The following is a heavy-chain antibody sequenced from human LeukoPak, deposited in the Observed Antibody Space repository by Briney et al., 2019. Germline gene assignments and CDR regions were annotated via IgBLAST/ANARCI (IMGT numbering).Heavy chain of an antibody. CDR2: IYYSGST. Sequence: SQTLSLTCTVSGGSISSGGYYWSWIRQRPGKGLEWIGYIYYSGSTYYNPSLKSRVTISVDTSKNQFSLKLSSVTAADTAVYYCARDVGPRQGYNWFDPWGQGTLVTVSS. CDR3: ARDVGPRQGYNWFDP. CDR1: GGSISSGGYY. D-gene: IGHD6-6*01. V-gene: IGHV4-31*03. J-gene: IGHJ5*02.